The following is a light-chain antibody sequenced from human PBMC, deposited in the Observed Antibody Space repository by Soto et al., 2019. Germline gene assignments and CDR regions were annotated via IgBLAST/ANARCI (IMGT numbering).Light chain of an antibody. CDR1: QSISSW. V-gene: IGKV1-5*01. CDR2: DAS. Sequence: DIPMTQSPSTLSASVGDRVTITCRASQSISSWLAWYQQKPGKAPKLLIYDASSLESGVPSRFSGSGSGTEFPLTISSLQPDDFETYYCQQYNSYPYTFGQGTKLEIK. J-gene: IGKJ2*01. CDR3: QQYNSYPYT.